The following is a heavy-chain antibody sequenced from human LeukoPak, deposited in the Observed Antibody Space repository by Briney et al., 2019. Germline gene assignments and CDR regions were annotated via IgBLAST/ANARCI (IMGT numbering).Heavy chain of an antibody. CDR2: ISYDGSNK. D-gene: IGHD6-19*01. CDR1: GFTFSSYA. Sequence: GRSLRLSCAASGFTFSSYAMHWVRQAPGKGLEWVAVISYDGSNKYYADSVKGRFTISRDNSENTLYLQMNSLRAEDTAVYYCARSIAVAVAYFDYWGQGTLVTVSS. CDR3: ARSIAVAVAYFDY. J-gene: IGHJ4*02. V-gene: IGHV3-30*04.